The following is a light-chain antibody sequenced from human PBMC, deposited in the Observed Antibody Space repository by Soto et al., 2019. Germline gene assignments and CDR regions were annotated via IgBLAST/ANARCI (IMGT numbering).Light chain of an antibody. Sequence: EIVLTQSPGTLSLSPGARATLSCRASQGVTSSYLAWYQQKPGQAPRLLIYGASIRATGIPDRFSGSGSGTDFTLTISRMEPEDFAVYYCQQYDSSTLTFGGGTKVEIK. V-gene: IGKV3-20*01. CDR2: GAS. CDR3: QQYDSSTLT. J-gene: IGKJ4*01. CDR1: QGVTSSY.